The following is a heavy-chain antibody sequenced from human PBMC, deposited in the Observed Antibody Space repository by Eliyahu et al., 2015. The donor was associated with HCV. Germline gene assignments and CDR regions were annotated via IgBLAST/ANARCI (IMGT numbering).Heavy chain of an antibody. D-gene: IGHD1-20*01. CDR1: GYTFTSYD. Sequence: QVQLVQSGAEVKKPGASVKVSCKASGYTFTSYDINWVRQATGQGLEWMGWMNPNSGNTGYAQKFQGRVTMTRNTSISTAYMELSSLRSEDTAVYYCAFVFEDDMWAYNWNEPYAFDIWGQGTMVTVSS. V-gene: IGHV1-8*01. J-gene: IGHJ3*02. CDR3: AFVFEDDMWAYNWNEPYAFDI. CDR2: MNPNSGNT.